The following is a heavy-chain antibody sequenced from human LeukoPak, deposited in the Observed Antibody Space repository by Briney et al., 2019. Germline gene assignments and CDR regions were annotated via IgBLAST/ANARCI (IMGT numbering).Heavy chain of an antibody. CDR2: INAGNGNT. Sequence: ASVKVSCKASGYTFTSYAMHWVRQAPGQRLEWMGWINAGNGNTKYSQKFQGRVTITRDTSASTAYMELSSLRSDDTAVYYCARDRGGDAFDIWGQGTMVTVSS. CDR1: GYTFTSYA. V-gene: IGHV1-3*01. D-gene: IGHD3-10*01. CDR3: ARDRGGDAFDI. J-gene: IGHJ3*02.